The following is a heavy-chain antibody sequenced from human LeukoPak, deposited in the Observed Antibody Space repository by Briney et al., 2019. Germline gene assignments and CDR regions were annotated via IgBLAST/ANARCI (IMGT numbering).Heavy chain of an antibody. J-gene: IGHJ4*02. V-gene: IGHV3-66*04. D-gene: IGHD3-22*01. CDR1: GFTVSSNY. CDR3: AKLEQYYYDSSGYSN. CDR2: IYSGGST. Sequence: PGGSLRLSCAASGFTVSSNYMSWVRQAPGKGLEWVSVIYSGGSTYYADSVKGRFTISRDNSKNTLYLQMNSLRAEDTAVYYCAKLEQYYYDSSGYSNWGQGTLVTVSS.